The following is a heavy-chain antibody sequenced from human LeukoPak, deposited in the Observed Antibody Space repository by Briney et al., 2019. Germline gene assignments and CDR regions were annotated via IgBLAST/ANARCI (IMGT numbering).Heavy chain of an antibody. Sequence: PSETLSLTCAVSAGSICNSYCSWARQPPGKGLQFIGYISTGGDINYNPSLRSRATMSINPSNNQLSLTLTSVTTADTAVYFCVRGPGRGYDLEPWGQGSLVTVYS. D-gene: IGHD3-22*01. CDR2: ISTGGDI. V-gene: IGHV4-4*08. CDR3: VRGPGRGYDLEP. J-gene: IGHJ5*02. CDR1: AGSICNSY.